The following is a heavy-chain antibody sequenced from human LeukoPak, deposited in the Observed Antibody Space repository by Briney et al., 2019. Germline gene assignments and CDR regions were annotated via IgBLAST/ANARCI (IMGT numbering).Heavy chain of an antibody. CDR2: IYYSGST. Sequence: SETLSLTCAVSGGAVSSGNYYWSWIRQPPGKGLEWIGYIYYSGSTNYNPSLKSRVTISVDTSKNQFSLKLSSVTAADTAVYYCARDPSGYFNYWGQGTLATVSS. CDR1: GGAVSSGNYY. V-gene: IGHV4-61*01. CDR3: ARDPSGYFNY. D-gene: IGHD3-22*01. J-gene: IGHJ4*02.